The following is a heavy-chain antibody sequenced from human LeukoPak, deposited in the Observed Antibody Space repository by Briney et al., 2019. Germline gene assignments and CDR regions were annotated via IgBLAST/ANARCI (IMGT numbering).Heavy chain of an antibody. CDR2: IASDGSST. V-gene: IGHV3-74*01. D-gene: IGHD6-13*01. CDR3: AREKQQRGFDY. J-gene: IGHJ4*02. CDR1: GFTFSSYW. Sequence: GGSLRLSCAASGFTFSSYWMNWVRQAPGKGLVWVSRIASDGSSTTYADSAKGRFSISRDNAKNTLYLQMNTLRADDTAVYYCAREKQQRGFDYWGQGTLVTVSS.